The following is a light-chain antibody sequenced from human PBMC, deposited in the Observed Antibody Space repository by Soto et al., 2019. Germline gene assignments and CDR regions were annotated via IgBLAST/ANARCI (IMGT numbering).Light chain of an antibody. CDR1: QSVSSRY. Sequence: EIVLTQSPGTLSLSPGERATLSCRASQSVSSRYLAWYQQKPGQPPRLLIYGASSRATGIPDRFSGSRSGAEFTLTINSLQSEDFAVYYCQPYNNWPLTFGGGTKVDIK. CDR3: QPYNNWPLT. V-gene: IGKV3-20*01. J-gene: IGKJ4*01. CDR2: GAS.